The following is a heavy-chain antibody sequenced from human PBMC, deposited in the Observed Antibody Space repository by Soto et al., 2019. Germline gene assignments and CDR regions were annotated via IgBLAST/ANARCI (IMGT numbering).Heavy chain of an antibody. CDR3: AKATGWKGYDV. CDR1: GFTFSGHG. D-gene: IGHD1-1*01. V-gene: IGHV3-30*18. Sequence: QVQLVESGGGVVQPGRSLRLSCAASGFTFSGHGMHWVRQAPGGGLEWVALISYDGNNKDYADSVKGRFSISRDDSSDTVFLQMNSLRPEDTAVYYCAKATGWKGYDVWGQGTKVTVS. J-gene: IGHJ3*01. CDR2: ISYDGNNK.